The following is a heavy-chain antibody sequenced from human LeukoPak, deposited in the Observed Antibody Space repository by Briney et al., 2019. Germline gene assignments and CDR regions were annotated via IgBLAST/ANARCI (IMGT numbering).Heavy chain of an antibody. V-gene: IGHV3-7*01. Sequence: QPGGSLRLSCAASGFTFSSYWMSWVRQAPGKGLEWVANMKQDGIEKYYVDSLKGRFTISRDNAKNSLYLQMNSLRAEDTAVYYCAKDSIHGYYDSSGYSTLFDYWGQGTLVTVSS. CDR1: GFTFSSYW. CDR2: MKQDGIEK. J-gene: IGHJ4*02. D-gene: IGHD3-22*01. CDR3: AKDSIHGYYDSSGYSTLFDY.